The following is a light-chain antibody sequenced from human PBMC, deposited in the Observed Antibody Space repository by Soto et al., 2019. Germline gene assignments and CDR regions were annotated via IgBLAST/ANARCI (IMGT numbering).Light chain of an antibody. CDR3: QSYDSSLSGSV. CDR1: SSNIGAGYD. J-gene: IGLJ2*01. V-gene: IGLV1-40*01. CDR2: ANS. Sequence: QSVLTQPPSVSGAPGQRVTVSCTGSSSNIGAGYDVHWYQQLPGTAPKLLISANSNRPSGVPDRFSVTKSGTSASLAITGLQAEDEADYSCQSYDSSLSGSVFGGGTKLTVL.